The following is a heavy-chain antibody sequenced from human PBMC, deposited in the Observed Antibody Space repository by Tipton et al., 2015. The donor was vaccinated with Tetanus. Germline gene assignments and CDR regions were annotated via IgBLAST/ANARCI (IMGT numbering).Heavy chain of an antibody. J-gene: IGHJ4*02. CDR1: GFIVSSHY. CDR2: IKQDGTDY. D-gene: IGHD4-23*01. CDR3: GKQNGGRWVVDH. Sequence: SLRLSCVASGFIVSSHYMSWVRQAPGKGLEWVANIKQDGTDYRYVDSVKGRFTISRDNAKNSLYLQMNSLSADDTAVYYCGKQNGGRWVVDHWGQGTLVTVSS. V-gene: IGHV3-7*03.